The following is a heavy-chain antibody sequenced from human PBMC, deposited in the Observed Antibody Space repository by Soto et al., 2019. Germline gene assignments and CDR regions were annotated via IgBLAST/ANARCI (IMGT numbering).Heavy chain of an antibody. CDR3: ARDRGDRWIQLWQYYHYGMDV. CDR2: ISYDGSNK. Sequence: WGSLRLSCAASGFTFSSYAMHWVRQAPGKGLEWVAVISYDGSNKYYADSVKGRFTISRDNSKNTLYLQMNSLRAEDTAVYYCARDRGDRWIQLWQYYHYGMDVWGQGTTVTVSS. CDR1: GFTFSSYA. J-gene: IGHJ6*02. D-gene: IGHD5-18*01. V-gene: IGHV3-30-3*01.